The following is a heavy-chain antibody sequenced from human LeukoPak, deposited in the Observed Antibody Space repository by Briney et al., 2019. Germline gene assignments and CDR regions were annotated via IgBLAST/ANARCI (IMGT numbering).Heavy chain of an antibody. J-gene: IGHJ6*02. Sequence: ASVKVSCKASGYTFTSYGISWVRQAPGQGLEWMGWISAYNGNTNYAQKLQGRVTITTDTSTSTAYMELRSLRSDDTAVYYCSRFVVVPPPIRRSLNYYSGRAVGAQGPTVPV. CDR1: GYTFTSYG. V-gene: IGHV1-18*01. CDR2: ISAYNGNT. D-gene: IGHD2-2*02. CDR3: SRFVVVPPPIRRSLNYYSGRAV.